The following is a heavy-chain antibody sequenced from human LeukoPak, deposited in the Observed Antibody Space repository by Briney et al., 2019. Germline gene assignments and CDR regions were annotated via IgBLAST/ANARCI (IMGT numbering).Heavy chain of an antibody. CDR3: ARVGYCSSTSCYLNWFDP. CDR1: GYSFTSYW. J-gene: IGHJ5*02. D-gene: IGHD2-2*01. CDR2: IYPGDSDT. Sequence: GESLKISCKVSGYSFTSYWIGWVRQMPGKGLEWMGIIYPGDSDTRYSPSFQGQVTISADKSISTAYLQWSSLKASDTAMYYCARVGYCSSTSCYLNWFDPWGQGTLVTVSS. V-gene: IGHV5-51*01.